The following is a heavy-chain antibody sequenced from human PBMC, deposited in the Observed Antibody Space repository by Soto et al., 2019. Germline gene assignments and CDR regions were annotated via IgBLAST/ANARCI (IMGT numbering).Heavy chain of an antibody. V-gene: IGHV1-18*01. CDR3: ARGPLSSGWPYYDYYYGMDV. CDR2: ISAYNGNT. D-gene: IGHD6-19*01. Sequence: QVQLVQSGAEVKKPGASVKVSCKASGYTFTSYGISWVRQAPGQGLEWMGWISAYNGNTNYAQKLQGRVTMTTDTSTSTAYMELRSLRSDDTAVYYCARGPLSSGWPYYDYYYGMDVWGQGTTVTVSS. J-gene: IGHJ6*02. CDR1: GYTFTSYG.